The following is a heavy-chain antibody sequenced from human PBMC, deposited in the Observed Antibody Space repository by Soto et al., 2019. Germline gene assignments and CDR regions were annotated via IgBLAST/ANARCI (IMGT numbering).Heavy chain of an antibody. Sequence: QEQLQESGPGLVKPSETLSLTCSVSGGFVRTYYWSWIRQPAGKGLEWIGRIYGGGSTKYNPSLKSRVTMSVDTSKNLFYLDLSPVTAADTATYYCARLRGHYYDSVAYDPQWLDLWGQGTLVTVSS. V-gene: IGHV4-4*07. CDR2: IYGGGST. J-gene: IGHJ5*02. D-gene: IGHD3-22*01. CDR1: GGFVRTYY. CDR3: ARLRGHYYDSVAYDPQWLDL.